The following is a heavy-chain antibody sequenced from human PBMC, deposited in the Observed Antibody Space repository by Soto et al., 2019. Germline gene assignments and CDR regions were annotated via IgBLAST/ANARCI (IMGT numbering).Heavy chain of an antibody. J-gene: IGHJ4*02. D-gene: IGHD2-15*01. CDR3: AREVCSGGSCFYFVPDY. Sequence: HPGGSLRLSCAASGFTLSSYWMHWVRQAPGKGLVWVSRINNDGSSTSYADSVKGRFTISRDNAKNTLYLQMNSLRAEDTAVYYCAREVCSGGSCFYFVPDYWGQGTLVTVSS. CDR1: GFTLSSYW. CDR2: INNDGSST. V-gene: IGHV3-74*01.